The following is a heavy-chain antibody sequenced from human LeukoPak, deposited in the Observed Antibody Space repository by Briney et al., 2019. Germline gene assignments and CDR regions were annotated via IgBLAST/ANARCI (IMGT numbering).Heavy chain of an antibody. J-gene: IGHJ5*02. D-gene: IGHD2-2*01. CDR2: INPSGGST. CDR1: GYTFTSYY. V-gene: IGHV1-46*01. CDR3: AREGPGYCSSTSCNYNWFDP. Sequence: GASVKVSCKASGYTFTSYYMHWVRQAPGQGLEWMGIINPSGGSTSYAQKFQGRVTMTRDTSTSTVYMELSSLRSEDTAVYCCAREGPGYCSSTSCNYNWFDPWGQGTLVTVSS.